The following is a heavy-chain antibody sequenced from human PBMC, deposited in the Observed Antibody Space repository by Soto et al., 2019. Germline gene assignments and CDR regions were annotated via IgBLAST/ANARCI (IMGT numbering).Heavy chain of an antibody. D-gene: IGHD2-15*01. CDR3: AREDILGLSNAYGL. CDR1: VFTSSG. J-gene: IGHJ3*01. V-gene: IGHV1-18*04. Sequence: ASVKVSCKASVFTSSGISWVRQTPGQRLEWMGWISTHNGNTIYAQKFQGRVIMTMDTSTTTVYMELGSLRPDDTVVYGCAREDILGLSNAYGLWGQGTKVSV. CDR2: ISTHNGNT.